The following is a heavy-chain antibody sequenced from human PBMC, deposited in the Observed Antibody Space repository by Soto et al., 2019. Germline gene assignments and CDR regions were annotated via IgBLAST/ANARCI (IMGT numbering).Heavy chain of an antibody. V-gene: IGHV4-31*03. CDR1: GGSISSGGYY. Sequence: QVQLQESGPGLVKPSQTLSLTCTVSGGSISSGGYYWSWIRPHPGKGLEWIGYIYYSGSNYYNPSLKSRVTISVDTSKNQFSLKLSSVTAADTAVYYCASGPVDTAMVIGAFDIWGQGTMVTVSS. J-gene: IGHJ3*02. CDR2: IYYSGSN. CDR3: ASGPVDTAMVIGAFDI. D-gene: IGHD5-18*01.